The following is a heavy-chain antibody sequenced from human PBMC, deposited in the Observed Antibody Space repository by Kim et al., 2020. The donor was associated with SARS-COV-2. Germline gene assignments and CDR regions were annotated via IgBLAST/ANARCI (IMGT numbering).Heavy chain of an antibody. D-gene: IGHD1-26*01. CDR3: GIIVNAVDV. J-gene: IGHJ6*02. V-gene: IGHV3-7*03. Sequence: YYMDTVKSRFTITRDNAKKTLSLQMDSLRVEDTAIYYCGIIVNAVDVWGQGTTVIVSS.